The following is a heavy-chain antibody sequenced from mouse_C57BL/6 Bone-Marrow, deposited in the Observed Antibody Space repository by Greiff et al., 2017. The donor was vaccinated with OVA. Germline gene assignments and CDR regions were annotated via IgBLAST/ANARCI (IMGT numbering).Heavy chain of an antibody. Sequence: EVQLVESGGGLVKPGGSLKLSCAASGFTFSSYTMSWFRQTPEKRLEWVATISGGGGNTYYPDSVKGRFTISRDNAKNTLYLQMSSLRSEDTALYYCASPGAYWGQGTLVTVSA. CDR2: ISGGGGNT. CDR1: GFTFSSYT. CDR3: ASPGAY. J-gene: IGHJ3*01. V-gene: IGHV5-9*01.